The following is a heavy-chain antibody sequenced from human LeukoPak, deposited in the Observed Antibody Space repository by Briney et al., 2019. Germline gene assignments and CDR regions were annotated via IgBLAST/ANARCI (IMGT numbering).Heavy chain of an antibody. J-gene: IGHJ4*02. CDR3: ARLQWLSTPFFDY. Sequence: SETLSLTCTVSGASISSGSYYWSWIRQPAGKGLEWIGCVYTSGSTNYNPSLKSRVNISLDTPKNQFFLKLISVTAADTAVYFCARLQWLSTPFFDYWGQGTLVTVSS. CDR1: GASISSGSYY. CDR2: VYTSGST. D-gene: IGHD6-19*01. V-gene: IGHV4-61*02.